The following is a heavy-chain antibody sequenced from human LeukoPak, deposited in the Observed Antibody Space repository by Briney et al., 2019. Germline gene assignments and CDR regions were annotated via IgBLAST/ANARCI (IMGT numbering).Heavy chain of an antibody. CDR3: ARDGGYGGTIFDY. Sequence: PGGSLRLSCAASGFTFSSYSMNWVRQAPGKGLEWVSSISSSSSYIYYADSVKGRFTISRDNAKNSLYLQMNSLRAEDTAVYYCARDGGYGGTIFDYWGQGTLVTVSS. CDR2: ISSSSSYI. D-gene: IGHD4-23*01. CDR1: GFTFSSYS. V-gene: IGHV3-21*01. J-gene: IGHJ4*02.